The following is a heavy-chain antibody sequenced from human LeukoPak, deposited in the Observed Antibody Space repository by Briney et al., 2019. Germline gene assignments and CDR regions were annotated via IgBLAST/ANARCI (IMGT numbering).Heavy chain of an antibody. J-gene: IGHJ2*01. V-gene: IGHV4-59*01. D-gene: IGHD3-10*01. CDR1: GGSISSYY. Sequence: PSETLSLTCTVSGGSISSYYWSWIRQPPGKGLEWVGHIYYLGSTNYNPSLKSRVTISIDTSKNYFSLKLNSVIAADTAVYYCARDRPGSYWYFDLWGRGTLVTVSS. CDR2: IYYLGST. CDR3: ARDRPGSYWYFDL.